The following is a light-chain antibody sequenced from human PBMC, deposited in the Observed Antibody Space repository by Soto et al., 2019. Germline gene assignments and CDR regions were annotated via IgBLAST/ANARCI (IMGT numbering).Light chain of an antibody. Sequence: DIQMTQSPSSLSASVEDRVIITCRASQSISSYLNWYQQKPGKAPKLLIYAASSLQSGVPSRFSGSGSGTDFTLTISSLQPEDFATYYCQQSYSTPLTFGGGTKVDIK. J-gene: IGKJ4*01. CDR1: QSISSY. CDR3: QQSYSTPLT. V-gene: IGKV1-39*01. CDR2: AAS.